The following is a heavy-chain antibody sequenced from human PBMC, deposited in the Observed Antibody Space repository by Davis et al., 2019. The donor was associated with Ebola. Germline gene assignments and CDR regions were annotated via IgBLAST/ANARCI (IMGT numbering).Heavy chain of an antibody. J-gene: IGHJ6*02. CDR1: GYSFTSFW. V-gene: IGHV5-51*01. CDR2: ILPGDSDT. CDR3: ARRPYYYYGMDV. Sequence: GGSLRLSCKASGYSFTSFWIGWVRQPPGQGLEWMGAILPGDSDTRYSPSFQGQVTISADKSITTAYLHWNSLKASDTAMYYCARRPYYYYGMDVWGQGTTVTVSS.